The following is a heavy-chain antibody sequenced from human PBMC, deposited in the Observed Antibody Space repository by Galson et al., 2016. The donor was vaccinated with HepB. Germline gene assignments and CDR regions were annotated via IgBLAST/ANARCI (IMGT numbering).Heavy chain of an antibody. CDR2: TYYRSKWYN. CDR1: GDSVSSNSAA. V-gene: IGHV6-1*01. CDR3: ARGRETGTDY. J-gene: IGHJ4*02. D-gene: IGHD1-1*01. Sequence: CAISGDSVSSNSAAWNWIRQAPSRGLEWLGRTYYRSKWYNDYGVSVKSRIIINPDTSKNQFSLQLNSVTPEDTAVYYCARGRETGTDYWGQGTLVTVSS.